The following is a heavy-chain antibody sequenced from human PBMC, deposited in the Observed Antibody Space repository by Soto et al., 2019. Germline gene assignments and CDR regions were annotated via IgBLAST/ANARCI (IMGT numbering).Heavy chain of an antibody. CDR2: ISSSGSTI. CDR3: ARAPDTAMTSYWYFDL. J-gene: IGHJ2*01. V-gene: IGHV3-11*01. D-gene: IGHD5-18*01. CDR1: GFTFSDYY. Sequence: GGSLRLSCAASGFTFSDYYMSWIRQAPGKGLEWVSYISSSGSTIYYADSVKGRFTISRANAKNSLYLQMISLRAEDTAVYYCARAPDTAMTSYWYFDLWGRGTLVTVSS.